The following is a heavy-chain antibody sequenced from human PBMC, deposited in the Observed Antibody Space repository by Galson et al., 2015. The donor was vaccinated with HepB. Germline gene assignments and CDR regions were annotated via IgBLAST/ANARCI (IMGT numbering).Heavy chain of an antibody. CDR1: GYTFTSYG. D-gene: IGHD1-1*01. CDR3: ARDGGYNWNDVEEGDYYYYYMDV. V-gene: IGHV1-18*01. CDR2: ISAYNGNT. J-gene: IGHJ6*03. Sequence: CKASGYTFTSYGISWVRQAPGKGLEWMGWISAYNGNTNYAQKLQGRVTMTTDTSTSTAYMELGSLRSDDTAVYYCARDGGYNWNDVEEGDYYYYYMDVWGKGTTVTVSS.